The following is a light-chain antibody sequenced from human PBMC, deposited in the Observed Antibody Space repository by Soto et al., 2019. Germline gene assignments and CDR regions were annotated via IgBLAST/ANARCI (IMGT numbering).Light chain of an antibody. V-gene: IGKV3-11*01. CDR1: QSILTY. CDR2: DAS. CDR3: QQRSNWPPIT. J-gene: IGKJ5*01. Sequence: EIVLTQSPATLSLSPGARAPLSCRASQSILTYLAWYPQHPGQSPRLLIYDASKRATGTPARFSGSGSGTDFTLTISSLEPEDVVIYYCQQRSNWPPITLGQGTRLEIK.